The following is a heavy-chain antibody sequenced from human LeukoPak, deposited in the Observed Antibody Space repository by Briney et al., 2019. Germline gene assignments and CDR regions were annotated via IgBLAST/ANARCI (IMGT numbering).Heavy chain of an antibody. J-gene: IGHJ2*01. CDR1: GFTVSLYY. CDR3: ARDSSSYWYFDL. CDR2: IYSGGPT. V-gene: IGHV3-53*01. D-gene: IGHD2-2*01. Sequence: GGSLRLSCAASGFTVSLYYMTWVRQAPGKGLEWVSVIYSGGPTYYADSVKGRFTISRDNSKNTLYLQMNSLRAEDTAVYYCARDSSSYWYFDLWGRGTLVTVSS.